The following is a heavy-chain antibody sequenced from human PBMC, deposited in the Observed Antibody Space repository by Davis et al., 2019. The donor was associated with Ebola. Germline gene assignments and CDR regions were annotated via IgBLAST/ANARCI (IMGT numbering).Heavy chain of an antibody. Sequence: PGGSLRLFCAASGFTFSSYAMSWVRQAPGKGLEWVSAISGSGGSTYYADSVKGRFTISRDNAKNTLYLQMNSLRAEDTAVYYCARNTAMVVGSYYYYGMDVWGQGTTVTVSS. J-gene: IGHJ6*02. CDR3: ARNTAMVVGSYYYYGMDV. D-gene: IGHD5-18*01. CDR2: ISGSGGST. CDR1: GFTFSSYA. V-gene: IGHV3-23*01.